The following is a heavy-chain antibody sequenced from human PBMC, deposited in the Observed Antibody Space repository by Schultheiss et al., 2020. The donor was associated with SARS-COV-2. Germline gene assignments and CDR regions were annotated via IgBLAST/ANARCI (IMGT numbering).Heavy chain of an antibody. D-gene: IGHD2-2*01. Sequence: SETLSLTCTVSGGSISSYYWSWIRQSPGKGLEWIGYIYYSGSTNYNPSLKSRVTISVDTSKNQFSLKLSSVTAADTAVYYCARYQLPSVEAFDIWGQGTMVTVSS. CDR1: GGSISSYY. V-gene: IGHV4-59*01. CDR3: ARYQLPSVEAFDI. CDR2: IYYSGST. J-gene: IGHJ3*02.